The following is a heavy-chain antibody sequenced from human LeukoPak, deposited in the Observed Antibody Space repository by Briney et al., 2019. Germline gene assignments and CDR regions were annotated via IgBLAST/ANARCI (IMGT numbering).Heavy chain of an antibody. V-gene: IGHV3-11*06. CDR2: ITTSSSYI. J-gene: IGHJ6*03. CDR3: ARDPYSGSYGPYYYYYMDV. CDR1: GFTFSDYY. D-gene: IGHD1-26*01. Sequence: GGSLRLSCAASGFTFSDYYMSWIRQAPGKGPEWVSSITTSSSYIYYADSVKGRFTISRDNAKNSLYLQMDSLRVEDTAVYYCARDPYSGSYGPYYYYYMDVWGEGTTVTISS.